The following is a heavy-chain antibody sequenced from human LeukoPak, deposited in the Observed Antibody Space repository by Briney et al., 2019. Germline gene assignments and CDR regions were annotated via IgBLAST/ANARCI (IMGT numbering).Heavy chain of an antibody. CDR3: ARDPLGTRPGFDY. Sequence: SCKASGYTFTSYGISWVRQAPGKGLEWVAVISYDGSNKYYADSVKGRFTISRDNSKNTLYLQMNSLRAEDTAVYYCARDPLGTRPGFDYWGQGTLVTVSS. CDR2: ISYDGSNK. J-gene: IGHJ4*02. V-gene: IGHV3-30*04. CDR1: GYTFTSYG. D-gene: IGHD1-1*01.